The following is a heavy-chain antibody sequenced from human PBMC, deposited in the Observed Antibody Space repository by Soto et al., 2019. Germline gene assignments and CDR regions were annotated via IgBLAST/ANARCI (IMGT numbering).Heavy chain of an antibody. CDR2: IYYSGGT. V-gene: IGHV4-39*01. CDR3: ARHLAGSRSYVYNGMDV. Sequence: ETLSLTCTVSGGSISSYSYYWGWIRQPPGKGLEWIGSIYYSGGTYYNPSLKSRVTIFVDTSKNQFSLKLGSATATDTAVYYCARHLAGSRSYVYNGMDVWGQGTTVNGSS. CDR1: GGSISSYSYY. J-gene: IGHJ6*02. D-gene: IGHD3-10*01.